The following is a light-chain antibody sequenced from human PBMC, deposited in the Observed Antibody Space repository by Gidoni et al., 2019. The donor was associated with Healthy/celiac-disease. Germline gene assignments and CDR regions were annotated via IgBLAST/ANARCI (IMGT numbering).Light chain of an antibody. Sequence: DIQMTQSPSSLSASVGDRVTITCQASQDISNYLNWYQQKPGKAPKLLIYDASNLETGVPSRFSGSGSGTDFTLTISSLQPEDIATYYCQQYDNLLPFTFGPGTKVEIK. J-gene: IGKJ3*01. V-gene: IGKV1-33*01. CDR3: QQYDNLLPFT. CDR2: DAS. CDR1: QDISNY.